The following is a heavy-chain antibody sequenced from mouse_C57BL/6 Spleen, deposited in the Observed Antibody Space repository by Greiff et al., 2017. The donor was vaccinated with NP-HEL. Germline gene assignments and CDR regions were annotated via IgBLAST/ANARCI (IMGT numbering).Heavy chain of an antibody. D-gene: IGHD2-3*01. V-gene: IGHV5-16*01. CDR2: INYDGSST. J-gene: IGHJ1*03. Sequence: EVKLMESEGGLVQPGSSMKLSCTASGFTFSDYYMAWVRQVPEKGLEWVANINYDGSSTYYLDSLKSRFIISRDNAKNILYLQMSSLKSEDTATYYCAKDSDGYYDWYFDVWGTGTTVTVSS. CDR1: GFTFSDYY. CDR3: AKDSDGYYDWYFDV.